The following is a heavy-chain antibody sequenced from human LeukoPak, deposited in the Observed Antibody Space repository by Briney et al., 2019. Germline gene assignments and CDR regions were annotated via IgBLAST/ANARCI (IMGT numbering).Heavy chain of an antibody. D-gene: IGHD3-22*01. V-gene: IGHV1-46*01. Sequence: ASVKVSCKASGYTFTTYYMYWVPQAPGQGLEWIGIINPSGSSTSYAQNFQGRVTMTRDTSTSTVYMELSSLRSDDTAAYYCASNSYYYDSSGFDAFDIWGQGTMVTVTS. CDR1: GYTFTTYY. CDR3: ASNSYYYDSSGFDAFDI. J-gene: IGHJ3*02. CDR2: INPSGSST.